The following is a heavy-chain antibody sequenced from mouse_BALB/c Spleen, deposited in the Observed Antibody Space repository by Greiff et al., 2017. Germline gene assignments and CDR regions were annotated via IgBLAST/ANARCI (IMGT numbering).Heavy chain of an antibody. CDR3: ARVDGYYEYFDV. V-gene: IGHV2-9*02. Sequence: VNVVESGPGLVAPSQSLSITCTVSGFSLTSYGVHWVRQPPGKGLEWLGVIWAGGSTNYNSALMSRLSISKDNSKSQVFLKMNSLQTDDTAMYYCARVDGYYEYFDVWGAGTTVTVSS. CDR1: GFSLTSYG. D-gene: IGHD2-3*01. CDR2: IWAGGST. J-gene: IGHJ1*01.